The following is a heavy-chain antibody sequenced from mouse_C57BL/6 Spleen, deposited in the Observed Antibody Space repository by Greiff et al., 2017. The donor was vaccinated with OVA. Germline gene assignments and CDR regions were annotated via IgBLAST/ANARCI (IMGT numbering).Heavy chain of an antibody. J-gene: IGHJ4*01. CDR3: TRDPRWERAMDY. D-gene: IGHD2-3*01. V-gene: IGHV5-9-1*02. CDR1: GFTFSSYA. Sequence: EVKLMESGEGLVKPGGSLKLSCAASGFTFSSYAMSWVRQTPEKRLEWVAYISSGGDYIYYADTVKGRFTISRDNARNTLYLQMSSLKSEDTAMYYCTRDPRWERAMDYWGQGTSVTVSS. CDR2: ISSGGDYI.